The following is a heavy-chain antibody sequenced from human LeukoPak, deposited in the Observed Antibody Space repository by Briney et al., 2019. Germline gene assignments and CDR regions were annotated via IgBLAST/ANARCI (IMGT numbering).Heavy chain of an antibody. J-gene: IGHJ3*02. Sequence: SETLSLTCGVYGGSFSGYYWSWIRQPPGKGLEWLGEINHSGSTNYNPSLKSRVTISVDTSKNQFSLKLSSVTAADTAVYYCAGSRIDAFDIWGQGTMVTVSS. D-gene: IGHD2/OR15-2a*01. V-gene: IGHV4-34*01. CDR1: GGSFSGYY. CDR3: AGSRIDAFDI. CDR2: INHSGST.